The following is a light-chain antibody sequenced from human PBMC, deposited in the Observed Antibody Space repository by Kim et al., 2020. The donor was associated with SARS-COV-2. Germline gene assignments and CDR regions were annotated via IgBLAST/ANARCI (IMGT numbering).Light chain of an antibody. CDR1: TNNVGNRC. CDR2: RDN. V-gene: IGLV10-54*04. CDR3: SAWDSSLSAWV. J-gene: IGLJ3*02. Sequence: QTATLTCTGNTNNVGNRCAAWLQQFQRHPPKLLSYRDNNRPSGISQGFSASRSGTTASLTITGVQPEDEADYYCSAWDSSLSAWVFGGGTKLTVL.